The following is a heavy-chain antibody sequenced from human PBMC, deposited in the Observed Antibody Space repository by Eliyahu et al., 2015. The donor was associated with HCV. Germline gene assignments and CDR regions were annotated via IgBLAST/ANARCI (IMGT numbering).Heavy chain of an antibody. D-gene: IGHD2-2*01. V-gene: IGHV3-49*03. CDR2: IRTKGDGGTT. CDR1: GFTFGDYP. J-gene: IGHJ5*02. Sequence: EVQLVESGGGLIQPGRSLRLSCTASGFTFGDYPMSWFRQAPGKGLGWVGFIRTKGDGGTTEYAASVKGRFTISRDDSKSIAYLQMNSLKTEDTGVYYCTRDRTSGARGWFDPWGQGTLVTVSS. CDR3: TRDRTSGARGWFDP.